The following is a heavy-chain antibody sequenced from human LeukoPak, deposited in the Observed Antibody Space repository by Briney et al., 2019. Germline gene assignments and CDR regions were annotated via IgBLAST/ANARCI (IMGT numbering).Heavy chain of an antibody. V-gene: IGHV4-39*01. CDR2: IYYSGST. J-gene: IGHJ5*02. D-gene: IGHD2-2*02. Sequence: SETLSLTCTVSGGSISSSSYYWGWIRQPPGKGLEWIGSIYYSGSTYYNPSLKSRVTISVDTSKNQFSLKLSSVTAADTAVYYCARHRPSYCSSTSCYTDKYNWFDPWGQGTLVTVSS. CDR1: GGSISSSSYY. CDR3: ARHRPSYCSSTSCYTDKYNWFDP.